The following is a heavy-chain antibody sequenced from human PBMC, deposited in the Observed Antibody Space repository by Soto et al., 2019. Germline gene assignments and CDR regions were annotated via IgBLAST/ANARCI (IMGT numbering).Heavy chain of an antibody. D-gene: IGHD1-26*01. Sequence: QVQLVESGGGVVQPGRSLRLSCAASGFTFSSYGMHWVRQAPGKGLEWVADIWYDGSNKYYADSVKGRFTISRDNSKNTLYLQMNSLRAEDTAVYYCARDSYGVDYWGQGTLVTVSS. J-gene: IGHJ4*02. V-gene: IGHV3-33*01. CDR3: ARDSYGVDY. CDR1: GFTFSSYG. CDR2: IWYDGSNK.